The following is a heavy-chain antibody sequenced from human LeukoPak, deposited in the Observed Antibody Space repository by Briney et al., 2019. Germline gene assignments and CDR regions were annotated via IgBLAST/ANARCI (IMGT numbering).Heavy chain of an antibody. Sequence: GGSLRLSCAASGFSFINYDIHWVRQPTGKGLEWVSDIGTAGDTYYPGSVKGRFTISRENAKNALYLQMNSLRAGDTAVYYCARADNYDIFLMDVWGKGTTVTVSS. CDR3: ARADNYDIFLMDV. CDR1: GFSFINYD. J-gene: IGHJ6*03. CDR2: IGTAGDT. D-gene: IGHD3-9*01. V-gene: IGHV3-13*01.